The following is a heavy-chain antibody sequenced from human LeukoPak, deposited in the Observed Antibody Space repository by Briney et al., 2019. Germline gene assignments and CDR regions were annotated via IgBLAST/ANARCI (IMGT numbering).Heavy chain of an antibody. CDR2: IYYSGST. J-gene: IGHJ4*02. CDR3: ARESFPTFSYDNRGYYFDF. V-gene: IGHV4-59*12. D-gene: IGHD3-22*01. Sequence: SETLSLTCTVSGGSISSYYWSWIRQPPGKGLEWIGYIYYSGSTNYNPSLKSRVTISVDTSKNQFSLKLSSVTAADTAVYYCARESFPTFSYDNRGYYFDFWGQGTLVTVSS. CDR1: GGSISSYY.